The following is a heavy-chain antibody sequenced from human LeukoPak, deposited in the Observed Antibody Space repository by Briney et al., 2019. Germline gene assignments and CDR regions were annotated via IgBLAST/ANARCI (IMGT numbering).Heavy chain of an antibody. V-gene: IGHV1-18*01. CDR1: GYTFTSYG. CDR2: ISAYNGNT. Sequence: ASVKVSCKASGYTFTSYGISWVRQAPGQGLEWMEWISAYNGNTNYAQKLQGRVTMTTDTSTSTAYMELRSLRSDDTAVYYCARVGSSGFDYYYYYGMDVWGQGTTVTVSS. D-gene: IGHD6-19*01. CDR3: ARVGSSGFDYYYYYGMDV. J-gene: IGHJ6*02.